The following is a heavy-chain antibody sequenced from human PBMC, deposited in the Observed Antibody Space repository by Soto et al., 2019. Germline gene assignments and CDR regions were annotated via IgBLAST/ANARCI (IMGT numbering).Heavy chain of an antibody. Sequence: QVQLVQSGAEVRKPGSSVKVSCKASGGTFSRHAISWVRQAPGQGLEWMGGIIPIVGTANHAQKFQGRVTIIADESTSTVYMEWRSLRSEDKAMYYCARGWGYDSNDYYYAYWGQGTLVIVSS. CDR3: ARGWGYDSNDYYYAY. D-gene: IGHD3-22*01. V-gene: IGHV1-69*01. J-gene: IGHJ4*02. CDR2: IIPIVGTA. CDR1: GGTFSRHA.